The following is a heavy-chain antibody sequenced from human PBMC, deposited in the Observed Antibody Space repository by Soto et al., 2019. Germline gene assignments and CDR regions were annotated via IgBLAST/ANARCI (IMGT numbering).Heavy chain of an antibody. CDR1: GFTFSNYG. D-gene: IGHD6-19*01. V-gene: IGHV3-30*18. J-gene: IGHJ5*02. Sequence: GGSLRLSCAASGFTFSNYGMHWVRQAPGKGLEWVAVISYDGSNKYFGDSVKGRFTISRDNSKNTLYLQMNSLRADDTALYYCAKDLAVAASAADWFDPWGQGALVTVSS. CDR2: ISYDGSNK. CDR3: AKDLAVAASAADWFDP.